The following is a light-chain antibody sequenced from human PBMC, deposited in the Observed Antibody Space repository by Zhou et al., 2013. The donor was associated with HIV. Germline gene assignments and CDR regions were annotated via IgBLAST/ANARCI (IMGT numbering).Light chain of an antibody. CDR2: GAS. CDR3: QQYNNWSLT. J-gene: IGKJ4*01. CDR1: QSVSSSY. Sequence: EIVLTQSPGTLSLSPGERATLSCRASQSVSSSYLAWYQQKPGQAPRLLIYGASTRATGIPARFSGSGSGTEFTLTISNMQSEDFAVYYCQQYNNWSLTFGGGTKVEIK. V-gene: IGKV3-15*01.